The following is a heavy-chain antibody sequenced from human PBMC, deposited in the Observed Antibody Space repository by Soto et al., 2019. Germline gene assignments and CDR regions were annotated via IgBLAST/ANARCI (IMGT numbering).Heavy chain of an antibody. J-gene: IGHJ3*02. CDR2: TYYRSRWYN. CDR3: ARDKVVNWNDEINAFDI. D-gene: IGHD1-1*01. V-gene: IGHV6-1*01. CDR1: GDSVSSNSAA. Sequence: PSQTLSLTCVISGDSVSSNSAAWNWIRQSPSRGLEWLGRTYYRSRWYNDYAVSVRSRITVNADASKNQFSLHLNSVTPEDTAVYYCARDKVVNWNDEINAFDIWGQGTMVTVSS.